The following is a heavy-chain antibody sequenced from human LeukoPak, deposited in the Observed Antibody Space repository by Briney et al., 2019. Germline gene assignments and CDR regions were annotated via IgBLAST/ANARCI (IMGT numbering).Heavy chain of an antibody. V-gene: IGHV1-2*02. CDR3: ARGLDLYPGYSYGQNWFDP. CDR2: INPNSGAT. J-gene: IGHJ5*02. D-gene: IGHD5-18*01. Sequence: GASVKVSCKASGYTFTGYYIHWVRQAPGQGLEWMGWINPNSGATNYAQKIQGRVTMTRDTSTSTAYMELSMLRYDDTAVYYCARGLDLYPGYSYGQNWFDPWGQGTLVTVSS. CDR1: GYTFTGYY.